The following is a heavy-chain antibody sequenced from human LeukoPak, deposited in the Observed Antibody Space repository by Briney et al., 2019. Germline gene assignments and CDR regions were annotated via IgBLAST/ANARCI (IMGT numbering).Heavy chain of an antibody. D-gene: IGHD3-10*01. J-gene: IGHJ4*02. Sequence: SETLSLTCTVSGXSISSSSYYWGWIRQPPGKGLELIRSIYYSGSTYYTPSLKSRVTMSVDKSKNQFSLELSSVTAADTAAYYCAKTYGSGSYLDYWGQGALVTVSS. CDR3: AKTYGSGSYLDY. V-gene: IGHV4-39*07. CDR2: IYYSGST. CDR1: GXSISSSSYY.